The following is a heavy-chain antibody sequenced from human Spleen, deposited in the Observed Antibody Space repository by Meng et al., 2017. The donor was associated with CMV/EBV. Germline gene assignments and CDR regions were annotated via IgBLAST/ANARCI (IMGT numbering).Heavy chain of an antibody. V-gene: IGHV4-30-4*08. CDR2: ISYNGNS. J-gene: IGHJ4*02. CDR1: GGSINSGDYY. CDR3: ARDRGSSGGCDF. Sequence: HVQLPESGPGLVQPSQTLSLTCTVSGGSINSGDYYWSWIRQPPGKGLEWIGYISYNGNSYYNSSLKSRVTISADTSKNQFSLNLGSVTAADTAVYYCARDRGSSGGCDFWGQGTLVTVSS. D-gene: IGHD6-25*01.